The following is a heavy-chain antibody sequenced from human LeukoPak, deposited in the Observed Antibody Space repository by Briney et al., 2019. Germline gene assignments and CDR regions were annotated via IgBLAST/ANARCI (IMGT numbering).Heavy chain of an antibody. CDR2: ISGSGGST. D-gene: IGHD4-17*01. V-gene: IGHV3-23*01. J-gene: IGHJ4*02. CDR3: AKAESNYGDYVPWDY. Sequence: GGSLRLSCAASGFTFSSYAMSWVRQAPGKGLEWVSAISGSGGSTYYADSVKGRFAISRDNSKNTQYLQMNSLRAEDTAVYYCAKAESNYGDYVPWDYWGQGTLVTVSS. CDR1: GFTFSSYA.